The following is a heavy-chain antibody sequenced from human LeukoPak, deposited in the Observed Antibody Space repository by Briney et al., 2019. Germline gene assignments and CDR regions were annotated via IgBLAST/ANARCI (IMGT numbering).Heavy chain of an antibody. CDR3: ARGSSKGYYFDY. J-gene: IGHJ4*02. CDR1: GFTFSNYG. Sequence: GGSLRLSCAVSGFTFSNYGMHWVRQAPGKGLEWVALISHDGTKRYYPDSVKGRFTVSRDNSKNTLYLQMNSLRAEDTAVYYCARGSSKGYYFDYWGQGTLVTVSS. CDR2: ISHDGTKR. D-gene: IGHD4-11*01. V-gene: IGHV3-30*03.